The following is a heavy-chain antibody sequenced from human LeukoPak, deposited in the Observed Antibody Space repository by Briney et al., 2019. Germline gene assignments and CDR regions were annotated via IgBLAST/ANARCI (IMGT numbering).Heavy chain of an antibody. CDR2: ISGSGGST. Sequence: GGSLRLSCAASGFTFSSYAMSWVRQAPGKGLEWVSAISGSGGSTYYADSVKGRFTISRDNSKNTLYLQMNSLRAEDTAVYYCAKVTQYSGSYYVVNAFDIWGQGTMVTVSS. D-gene: IGHD1-26*01. V-gene: IGHV3-23*01. CDR3: AKVTQYSGSYYVVNAFDI. CDR1: GFTFSSYA. J-gene: IGHJ3*02.